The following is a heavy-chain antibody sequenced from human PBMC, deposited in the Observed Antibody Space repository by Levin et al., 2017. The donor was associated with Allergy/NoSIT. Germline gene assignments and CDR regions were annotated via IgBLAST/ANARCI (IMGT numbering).Heavy chain of an antibody. CDR1: GYTFTGYY. CDR2: INPNSGGT. D-gene: IGHD3-9*01. V-gene: IGHV1-2*06. J-gene: IGHJ3*02. CDR3: ARVPDILTGRGAFDI. Sequence: GESLKISCKASGYTFTGYYMHWVRQAPGQGLEWMGRINPNSGGTNYAQKFQGRVTMTRDTSISTAYMELSRLRSDDTAVYYCARVPDILTGRGAFDIWGQGTMVTVSS.